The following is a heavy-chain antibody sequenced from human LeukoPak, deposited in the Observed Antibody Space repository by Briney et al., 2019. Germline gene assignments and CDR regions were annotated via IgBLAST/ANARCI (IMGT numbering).Heavy chain of an antibody. CDR3: AKDDIYYYDSSGP. CDR2: TSYDGSNK. D-gene: IGHD3-22*01. Sequence: GRSLRLSCAASGFTFSNYGMHWVRQAPGKGLEWVAVTSYDGSNKYYADSVKGRFTISRDNSKNTLYLQMNSLRAEDTAVYYCAKDDIYYYDSSGPYGQGTLVTVSS. CDR1: GFTFSNYG. J-gene: IGHJ5*02. V-gene: IGHV3-30*18.